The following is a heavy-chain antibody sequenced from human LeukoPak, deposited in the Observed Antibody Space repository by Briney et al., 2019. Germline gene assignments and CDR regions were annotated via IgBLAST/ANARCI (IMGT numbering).Heavy chain of an antibody. D-gene: IGHD1-26*01. Sequence: ASAKVSCKASGHTFSNCGFSWVRQAPGQGLEWMGWISGYNGNTNYPQKLQGRVTMTTDSSTSTDYMELRNLRSDDTAVYYCARDRGGGATTFDYWGQGTLVTVSS. CDR1: GHTFSNCG. CDR3: ARDRGGGATTFDY. V-gene: IGHV1-18*01. J-gene: IGHJ4*02. CDR2: ISGYNGNT.